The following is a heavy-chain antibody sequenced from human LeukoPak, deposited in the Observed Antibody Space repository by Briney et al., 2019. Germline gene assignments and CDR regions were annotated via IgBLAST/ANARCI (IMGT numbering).Heavy chain of an antibody. CDR3: ARHLGYSSSWYYAFDI. J-gene: IGHJ3*02. CDR2: IYTSGST. Sequence: PSETLSLTFSVSGGSISGYYWSWIRQPAGKGLEWIGRIYTSGSTNYNPSLKSRVTMSVDTSKNQFSLKLSSVTAADTAVYYCARHLGYSSSWYYAFDIWGQGTMVTVSS. V-gene: IGHV4-4*07. CDR1: GGSISGYY. D-gene: IGHD6-13*01.